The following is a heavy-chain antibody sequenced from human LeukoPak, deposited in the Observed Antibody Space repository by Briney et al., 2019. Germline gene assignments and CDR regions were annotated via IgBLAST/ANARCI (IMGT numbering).Heavy chain of an antibody. CDR1: DYTFTNYG. CDR3: ALSEYDYYDSSGYYYVDY. CDR2: IIPIFGTA. V-gene: IGHV1-69*13. Sequence: ASVKVSCKASDYTFTNYGISWVRQAPGQGLEWMGGIIPIFGTANYAQKFQGRVTITADESTSTAYMELSSLRSEDTTVYYCALSEYDYYDSSGYYYVDYWGQGTLVTVSS. D-gene: IGHD3-22*01. J-gene: IGHJ4*02.